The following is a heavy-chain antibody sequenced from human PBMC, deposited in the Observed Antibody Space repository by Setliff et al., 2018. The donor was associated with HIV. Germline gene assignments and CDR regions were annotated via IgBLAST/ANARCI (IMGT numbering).Heavy chain of an antibody. CDR3: ARDQRYCGGDCYSQPFDY. CDR1: GFTFSSYS. V-gene: IGHV3-48*01. CDR2: ISSSSSTI. Sequence: GSLRLSCAASGFTFSSYSMNWVRQAPGKGLEWVSYISSSSSTIYYADSVKGRFTISRDNAKNSLYLQMNSLRAEDTAVYYCARDQRYCGGDCYSQPFDYWGQGTLVTVSS. J-gene: IGHJ4*02. D-gene: IGHD2-21*02.